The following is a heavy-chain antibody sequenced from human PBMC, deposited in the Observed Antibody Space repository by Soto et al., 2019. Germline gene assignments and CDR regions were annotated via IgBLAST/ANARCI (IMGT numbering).Heavy chain of an antibody. CDR3: ARLPNLVVVPAATMWFDP. Sequence: GEFLKISCKGSGYSFTSYWISWVRQMPGKGLEWMGRIDPSDSYTNYSPSFQGHVTISADKSISTAYLQWSSLKASDTAMYYCARLPNLVVVPAATMWFDPWGQGTLVTVSS. J-gene: IGHJ5*02. CDR2: IDPSDSYT. D-gene: IGHD2-2*01. CDR1: GYSFTSYW. V-gene: IGHV5-10-1*01.